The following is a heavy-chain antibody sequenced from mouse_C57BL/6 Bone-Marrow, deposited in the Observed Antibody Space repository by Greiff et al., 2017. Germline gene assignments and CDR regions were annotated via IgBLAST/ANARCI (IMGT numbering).Heavy chain of an antibody. CDR3: TLYYGSSPFAY. CDR1: GFNIKDDY. D-gene: IGHD1-1*01. CDR2: IDPENGDT. V-gene: IGHV14-4*01. Sequence: EVQRVESGAELVRPGASVKLSCTASGFNIKDDYMHWVKQRPEQGLEWIGWIDPENGDTEYASKFQGKATITADTSSNTAYLQLSSLTSEDTAVYYCTLYYGSSPFAYWGQGTLVTVSA. J-gene: IGHJ3*01.